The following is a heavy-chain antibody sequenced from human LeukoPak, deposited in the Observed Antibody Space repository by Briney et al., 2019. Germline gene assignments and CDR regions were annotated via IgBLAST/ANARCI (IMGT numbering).Heavy chain of an antibody. CDR3: ARDNSVGDYAWWFDP. J-gene: IGHJ5*02. CDR2: IYSGGST. Sequence: PGGSLRLSCAASGFTVSSNYMSWVRQAPGKGLEWVSVIYSGGSTYYANSVKGRFTISRDNSKNTLYLQMNSLRAEDTAVYYCARDNSVGDYAWWFDPWGQGTLVTVSS. D-gene: IGHD1-26*01. V-gene: IGHV3-53*01. CDR1: GFTVSSNY.